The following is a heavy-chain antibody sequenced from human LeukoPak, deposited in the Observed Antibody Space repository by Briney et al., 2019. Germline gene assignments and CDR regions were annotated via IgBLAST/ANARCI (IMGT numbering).Heavy chain of an antibody. V-gene: IGHV4-61*01. J-gene: IGHJ4*02. D-gene: IGHD5-18*01. CDR2: IYYSGST. Sequence: SEALSLTCTVSGGSVSNNHYFWSWIRQPPGKGLEWIGCIYYSGSTNYSPSLKSRVTISADTSKNQFSLRLNSVAAADTAVYFCARVPTSGYSYGFVDSWGQGTLVTVSS. CDR3: ARVPTSGYSYGFVDS. CDR1: GGSVSNNHYF.